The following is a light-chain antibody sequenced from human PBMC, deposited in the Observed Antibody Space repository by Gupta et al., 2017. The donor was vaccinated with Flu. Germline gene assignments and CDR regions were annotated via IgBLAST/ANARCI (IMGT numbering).Light chain of an antibody. CDR2: AND. Sequence: VIITCTRGSGSIAGSSVQCYQQRPGRPPTSLLYANDKRGSGAPDRFSGSIDSSSNAASLTISGQRTEDEADYYCQSYDRNNRYVFGRGTHVAVL. CDR1: SGSIAGSS. J-gene: IGLJ1*01. CDR3: QSYDRNNRYV. V-gene: IGLV6-57*01.